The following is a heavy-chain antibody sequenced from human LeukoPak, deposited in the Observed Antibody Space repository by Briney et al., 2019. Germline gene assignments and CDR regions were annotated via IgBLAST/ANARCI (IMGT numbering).Heavy chain of an antibody. CDR1: GFAFSSYG. V-gene: IGHV3-30*02. J-gene: IGHJ4*02. CDR3: ARENGAAGLTFDY. D-gene: IGHD6-13*01. Sequence: GGSLRLSCAASGFAFSSYGMHWVRQAPGKGLDWVAFIHHDGSNKYYADSVRGRFTISRDNAKNSLYLQMNSLRAEDTAVYYCARENGAAGLTFDYWGQGTLVTVSS. CDR2: IHHDGSNK.